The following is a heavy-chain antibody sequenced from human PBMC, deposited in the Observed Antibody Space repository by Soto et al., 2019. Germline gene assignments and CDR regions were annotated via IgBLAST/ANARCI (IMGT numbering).Heavy chain of an antibody. J-gene: IGHJ4*02. V-gene: IGHV1-18*01. Sequence: AASGKVSCKASGYTFTSYGISWVRQAPGQGLEWMGWISAYNGNTNYAQKLQGRVTMTTDTSTSTAYMELRSLRSDDTAVYYCARDTSNYFDYWRQGTQVPVSS. CDR2: ISAYNGNT. D-gene: IGHD2-2*01. CDR3: ARDTSNYFDY. CDR1: GYTFTSYG.